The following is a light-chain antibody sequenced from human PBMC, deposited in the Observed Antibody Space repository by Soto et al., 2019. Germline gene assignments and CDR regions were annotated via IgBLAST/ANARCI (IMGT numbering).Light chain of an antibody. V-gene: IGLV7-46*01. J-gene: IGLJ3*02. CDR2: HTT. CDR3: LLTYSGPWV. CDR1: TGAVTSGHH. Sequence: QAVVTQEPSLTVSPGGTVTLTCGSSTGAVTSGHHPYWLQQKPGQAPRTLIYHTTNTLSWTPARFSGSLLGGKAALTLSGAQPEDEALYYCLLTYSGPWVFGGGIKLTVL.